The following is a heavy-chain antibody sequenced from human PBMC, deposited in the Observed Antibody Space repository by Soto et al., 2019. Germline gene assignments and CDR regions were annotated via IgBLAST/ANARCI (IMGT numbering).Heavy chain of an antibody. V-gene: IGHV1-3*01. Sequence: QVQLVQSGAEVKKPGASVKVSCKASGYTFTSYAMHWVRQAPGQRLEGMGWINAGNGNTKYSQKCEGRVTISRDRSASTAYMELSSLRSAATAVYYCARAGGHGSGWVPDLDYWGQGNLVTVSS. CDR3: ARAGGHGSGWVPDLDY. CDR1: GYTFTSYA. J-gene: IGHJ4*02. D-gene: IGHD6-19*01. CDR2: INAGNGNT.